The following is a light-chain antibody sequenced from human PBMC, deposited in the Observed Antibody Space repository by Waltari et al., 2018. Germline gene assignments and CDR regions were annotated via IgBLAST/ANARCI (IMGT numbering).Light chain of an antibody. CDR3: QHYTNWPLT. V-gene: IGKV3-15*01. Sequence: EIVLTQSPATLSLSPGDRATLSCRASQSVSSSLAWYQQKPGQAPRLLIYGASSRATGIPDRFRGSGSGTDFTLTISSLEPEDFAVYYCQHYTNWPLTFGGGTKVEIK. CDR2: GAS. CDR1: QSVSSS. J-gene: IGKJ4*01.